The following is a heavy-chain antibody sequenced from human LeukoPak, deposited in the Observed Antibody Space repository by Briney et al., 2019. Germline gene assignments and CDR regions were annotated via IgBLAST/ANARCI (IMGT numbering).Heavy chain of an antibody. CDR2: IWYDGSNK. V-gene: IGHV3-33*01. CDR1: GFTFSSYG. CDR3: ARETQEGLGDYFDY. J-gene: IGHJ4*02. Sequence: GGSLRLSCAASGFTFSSYGMHWVRQAPGKGLEWVAVIWYDGSNKYYADSVKGRFTISRDNSKNTLYLQMNSLRAEDTAVYYCARETQEGLGDYFDYWGQGTLVTVSS. D-gene: IGHD3/OR15-3a*01.